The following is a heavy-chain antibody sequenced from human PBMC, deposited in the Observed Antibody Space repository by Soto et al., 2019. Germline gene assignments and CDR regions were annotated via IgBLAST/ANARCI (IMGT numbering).Heavy chain of an antibody. V-gene: IGHV3-11*01. CDR1: GFTFSDYY. D-gene: IGHD2-8*01. CDR2: ISSSGSTI. J-gene: IGHJ6*02. CDR3: AAGGGYCTNGVCYTDGMDV. Sequence: PGGSLRLSCAASGFTFSDYYMSWIRQAPGKGLEWVSYISSSGSTIYYADSVKGRFTISRDNAKNSLYLQMNSLRAEDTAVYYSAAGGGYCTNGVCYTDGMDVWGQGTTVTVSS.